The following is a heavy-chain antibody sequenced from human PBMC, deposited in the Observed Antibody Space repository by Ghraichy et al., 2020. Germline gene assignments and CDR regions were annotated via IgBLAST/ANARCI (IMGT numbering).Heavy chain of an antibody. V-gene: IGHV3-53*01. J-gene: IGHJ3*02. CDR3: ARVILYDILTGSIAWRGGDKAFDI. CDR2: IYSGGST. CDR1: GFTVSSNY. D-gene: IGHD3-9*01. Sequence: GESLNISCAASGFTVSSNYMSWVRQAPGKGLEWVSDIYSGGSTYYADSVKGRFTISRDNSKNTLYLQMNSLRAEDTAVYYCARVILYDILTGSIAWRGGDKAFDIWGQGTMVTVSS.